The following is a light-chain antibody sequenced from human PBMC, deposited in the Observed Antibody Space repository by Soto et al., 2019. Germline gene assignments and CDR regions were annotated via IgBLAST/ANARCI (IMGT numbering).Light chain of an antibody. Sequence: DVVMTQSPLSLPVTLGQPASISCRSSQGLVFSDGNTYLSWFQQRPGQSPRRLIYRVSNRDSGVPDRFSGSGSGNDFTLKISRVEAEDVGIYYCMQGAHWPMYTFGQGTKLEIK. J-gene: IGKJ2*01. CDR2: RVS. CDR3: MQGAHWPMYT. CDR1: QGLVFSDGNTY. V-gene: IGKV2-30*01.